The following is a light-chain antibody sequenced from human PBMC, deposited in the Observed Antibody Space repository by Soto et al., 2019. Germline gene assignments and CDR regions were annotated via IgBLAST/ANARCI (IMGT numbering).Light chain of an antibody. J-gene: IGLJ2*01. Sequence: QSVLTQPPSASGTPGQRVTVSCSGSSSNIGSNYVYWYQQLPATAPKLLIYRNNQRPSGVPDRFSGSKSGTSASLAISGLRSEDEADYHCATWDDSLSGVVFGGGTQLTVL. CDR3: ATWDDSLSGVV. CDR2: RNN. V-gene: IGLV1-47*01. CDR1: SSNIGSNY.